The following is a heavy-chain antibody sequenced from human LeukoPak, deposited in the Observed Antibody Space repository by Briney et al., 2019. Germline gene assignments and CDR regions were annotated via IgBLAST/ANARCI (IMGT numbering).Heavy chain of an antibody. V-gene: IGHV3-23*01. D-gene: IGHD2-8*01. CDR3: AKDNGVRRNPFDY. J-gene: IGHJ4*02. Sequence: PGGSLRLSCAASGFTFNNYAVMWVRQAQGQGLEWVSAISGSGGSTYYADSVKGRFTISRDNSKNTLYLQMNSLRAEDTAVYYCAKDNGVRRNPFDYWGQGTLVTVSS. CDR1: GFTFNNYA. CDR2: ISGSGGST.